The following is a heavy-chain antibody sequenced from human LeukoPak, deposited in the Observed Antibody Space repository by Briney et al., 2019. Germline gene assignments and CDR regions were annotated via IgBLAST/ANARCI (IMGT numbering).Heavy chain of an antibody. CDR1: SGSISSYY. J-gene: IGHJ3*02. D-gene: IGHD3-16*01. Sequence: PSETLSLTCTVSSGSISSYYWSWIRQPPGKGLEWIGYIHYSGSPNYNPSLKSRVTMSVDTSKNQFSLKWSSVTAADTAVYYCAREGGAGAFDIWGQGTMVTVSS. V-gene: IGHV4-59*01. CDR2: IHYSGSP. CDR3: AREGGAGAFDI.